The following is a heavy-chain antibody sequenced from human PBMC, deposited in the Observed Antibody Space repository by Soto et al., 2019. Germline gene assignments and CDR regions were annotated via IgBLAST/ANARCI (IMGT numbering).Heavy chain of an antibody. J-gene: IGHJ5*01. D-gene: IGHD5-18*01. V-gene: IGHV1-18*01. CDR2: ISSNKAKT. CDR3: ARGFGPGGGCKWDDTAFIYFDL. CDR1: GYTLSTYG. Sequence: VASGKVSCKASGYTLSTYGIAWVRQAPGQGPERMGRISSNKAKTNYAQKFGGRVTMTTDASTNSATLELRNLRLDDTATYYCARGFGPGGGCKWDDTAFIYFDLCG.